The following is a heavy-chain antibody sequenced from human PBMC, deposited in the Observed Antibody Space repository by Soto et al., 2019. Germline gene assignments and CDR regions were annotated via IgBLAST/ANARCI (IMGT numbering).Heavy chain of an antibody. CDR3: ARAAATMVRGNWFDP. J-gene: IGHJ5*02. V-gene: IGHV4-31*03. CDR2: IYYSGST. D-gene: IGHD3-10*01. CDR1: GGSISSSSYY. Sequence: SETLSLTCTVSGGSISSSSYYWGWIRQHPGKGLERIGYIYYSGSTYYNPSLKSRVTISVDTSKNQFSLKLSSVTAADTAVYYCARAAATMVRGNWFDPWGQGTLVTVSS.